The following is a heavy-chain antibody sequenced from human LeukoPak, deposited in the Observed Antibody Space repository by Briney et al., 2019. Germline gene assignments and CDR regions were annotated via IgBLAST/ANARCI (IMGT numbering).Heavy chain of an antibody. CDR3: ATAGSGWPKDPFDY. J-gene: IGHJ4*02. CDR2: INHSGST. D-gene: IGHD6-19*01. Sequence: SETLSLTCAVYGGSFSGDYWSWIRQPPGKGLEWIGEINHSGSTNYNPSLKSRVTISVDTSKNQFSLKLSSVTAADTAVYYCATAGSGWPKDPFDYWGQGTLVTVSS. V-gene: IGHV4-34*01. CDR1: GGSFSGDY.